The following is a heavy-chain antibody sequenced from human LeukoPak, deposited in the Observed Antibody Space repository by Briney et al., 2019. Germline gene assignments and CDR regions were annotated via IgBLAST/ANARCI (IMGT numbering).Heavy chain of an antibody. CDR1: GDSIRSSSYY. Sequence: SETLSLTCTVSGDSIRSSSYYWGWIRQPPGKGLEWIGSIYYSGRTYYNPSLKSRVTISVDTSKNQFSLNLRSVTAADTALYYCARRLGGSTNFEYWGQGTLVTVSS. CDR3: ARRLGGSTNFEY. J-gene: IGHJ4*02. V-gene: IGHV4-39*07. D-gene: IGHD5-12*01. CDR2: IYYSGRT.